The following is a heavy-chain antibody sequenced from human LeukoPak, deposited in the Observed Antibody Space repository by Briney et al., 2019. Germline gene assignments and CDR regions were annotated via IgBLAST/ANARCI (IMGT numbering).Heavy chain of an antibody. D-gene: IGHD6-13*01. J-gene: IGHJ4*02. V-gene: IGHV4-31*03. CDR3: ARVPGYHFDY. Sequence: SETLSLTCTVSGGSISSGGYYWSWIRQHPGKGLEWIGYIYYSGSTYYNPSLKSRVTISVDTSKNQFSLKLSSVTAADTAVYHCARVPGYHFDYWGQGTLVTVSS. CDR1: GGSISSGGYY. CDR2: IYYSGST.